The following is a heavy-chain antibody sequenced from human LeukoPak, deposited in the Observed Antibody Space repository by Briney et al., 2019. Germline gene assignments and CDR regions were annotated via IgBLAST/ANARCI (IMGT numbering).Heavy chain of an antibody. CDR1: GGSISSYH. D-gene: IGHD6-13*01. CDR3: ARGRISSSY. Sequence: PSETLSLTCTVSGGSISSYHWSWIRQPPGKGLEWIGYIYYSGSTKYNPSLKSRVTISIDTSKNQISLKLSSVTAADTAVYYCARGRISSSYWGQGTLVTVSS. V-gene: IGHV4-59*01. CDR2: IYYSGST. J-gene: IGHJ4*02.